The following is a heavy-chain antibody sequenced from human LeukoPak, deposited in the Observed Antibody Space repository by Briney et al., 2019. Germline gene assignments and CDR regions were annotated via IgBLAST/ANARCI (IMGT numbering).Heavy chain of an antibody. Sequence: ASVKVSCKASGYTFTGYYMHWVRQAPGQGLEWMGRINPNSGGTNYAQKFQGRVTMTRDTSISTAYTELSRLRSDDTAVYYCARLEGTLGGYYYYYMDVWGKGTTVTVSS. D-gene: IGHD3-16*01. CDR1: GYTFTGYY. J-gene: IGHJ6*03. CDR2: INPNSGGT. V-gene: IGHV1-2*06. CDR3: ARLEGTLGGYYYYYMDV.